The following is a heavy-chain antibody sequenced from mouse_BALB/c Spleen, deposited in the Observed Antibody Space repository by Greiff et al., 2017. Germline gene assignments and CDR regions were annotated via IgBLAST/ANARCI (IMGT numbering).Heavy chain of an antibody. CDR3: ARDDGNYGGDY. Sequence: VQLQQSGPELVKPGASVKMSCKASGYTFTSYVMHWVKQKPGQGLEWIGYINPYNDGTKYNEKFKVKATLTSDKSSSTAYMELSSLTSEDSAVYYCARDDGNYGGDYWGQGTSVTVSS. CDR1: GYTFTSYV. V-gene: IGHV1-14*01. J-gene: IGHJ4*01. D-gene: IGHD2-3*01. CDR2: INPYNDGT.